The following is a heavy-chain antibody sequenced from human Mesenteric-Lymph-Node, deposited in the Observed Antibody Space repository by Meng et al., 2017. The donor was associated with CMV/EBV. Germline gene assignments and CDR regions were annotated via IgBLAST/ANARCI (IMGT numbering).Heavy chain of an antibody. CDR1: GFTFSDYY. CDR3: ARPNPNYYDSSGYYSWFDP. Sequence: GESLKISCAASGFTFSDYYMSWIRQASGKGLEWVSYISSSGSTIYYADSVKGRFTISRDNAKNSLYLQMNSLRAEDTAVYYCARPNPNYYDSSGYYSWFDPWGQGTLVTVSS. J-gene: IGHJ5*02. V-gene: IGHV3-11*04. CDR2: ISSSGSTI. D-gene: IGHD3-22*01.